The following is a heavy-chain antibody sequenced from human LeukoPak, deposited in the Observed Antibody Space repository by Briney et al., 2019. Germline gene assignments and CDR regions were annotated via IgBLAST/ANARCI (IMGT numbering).Heavy chain of an antibody. D-gene: IGHD1-26*01. CDR3: ARGWELQDDYFDF. J-gene: IGHJ4*02. CDR1: GFTFSSYA. V-gene: IGHV3-23*01. CDR2: ISGSGGST. Sequence: PGGSLRLSCAASGFTFSSYAMSWVRQAPGKGLEWVSAISGSGGSTYYADSVKGRFTISRDNSKNTLFLQMNSLRAEDTAVYYCARGWELQDDYFDFWGQGTLVTVSS.